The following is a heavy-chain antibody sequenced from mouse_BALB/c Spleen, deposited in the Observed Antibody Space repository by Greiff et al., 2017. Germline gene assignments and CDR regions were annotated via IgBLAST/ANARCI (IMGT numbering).Heavy chain of an antibody. D-gene: IGHD4-1*01. CDR1: GFSLTSYD. V-gene: IGHV2-9-2*01. CDR2: IWTGGGT. CDR3: VRDTGTSY. J-gene: IGHJ3*01. Sequence: VKLMESGPGLVAPSQSLSITCTVSGFSLTSYDISWIRQPPGKGLEWLGVIWTGGGTNYNSAFMSRLSISKDNSKSQVFLKMNSLQTDDTAIYYCVRDTGTSYWGQGTLVTVSA.